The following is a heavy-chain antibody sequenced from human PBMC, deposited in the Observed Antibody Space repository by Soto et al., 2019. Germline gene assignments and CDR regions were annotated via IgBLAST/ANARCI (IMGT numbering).Heavy chain of an antibody. CDR1: GYSFTSYW. J-gene: IGHJ6*02. CDR3: ARHQTETRNYYGSGMEWGPFYYFDVMAV. CDR2: IYPGDSDT. D-gene: IGHD3-10*01. Sequence: GESLQISWKGSGYSFTSYWISWVRQMPGKGLEWTGIIYPGDSDTRYSPSFQGQVTISADKSISTAYLQWSSLKASDTAMYYCARHQTETRNYYGSGMEWGPFYYFDVMAVCGQGTTVIVSS. V-gene: IGHV5-51*01.